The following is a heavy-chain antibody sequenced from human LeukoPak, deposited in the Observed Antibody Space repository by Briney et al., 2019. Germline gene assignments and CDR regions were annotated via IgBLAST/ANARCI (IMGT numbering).Heavy chain of an antibody. CDR2: IRYDGSNK. CDR1: GFTFSTYG. V-gene: IGHV3-30*02. CDR3: AKLAYSSSSSVDY. D-gene: IGHD6-6*01. J-gene: IGHJ4*02. Sequence: GGSLRLSCAASGFTFSTYGMHWVRQAPSKGLEWVAFIRYDGSNKYYADSVKGRFTISRDNSKNTLYLQMNSLRAEDTAVYYCAKLAYSSSSSVDYWGQGTLVTVSS.